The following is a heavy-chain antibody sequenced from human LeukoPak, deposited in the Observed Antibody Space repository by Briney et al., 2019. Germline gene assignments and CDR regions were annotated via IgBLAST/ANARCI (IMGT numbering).Heavy chain of an antibody. CDR3: ARDNSVGDNAWWFDP. J-gene: IGHJ5*02. D-gene: IGHD1-26*01. CDR2: INPTGGST. Sequence: ASVKVSCKASGYTFIRYYMYWVRQAPGQGLEWMGLINPTGGSTGYAQKFQGRVTMTRDMSTSTDYMELSSLRSEDTAIYYCARDNSVGDNAWWFDPWGQGTLVTVSS. CDR1: GYTFIRYY. V-gene: IGHV1-46*01.